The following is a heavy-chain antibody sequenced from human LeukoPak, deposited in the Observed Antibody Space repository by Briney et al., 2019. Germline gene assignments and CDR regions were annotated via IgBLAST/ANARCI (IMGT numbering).Heavy chain of an antibody. CDR2: IYYNGNT. CDR1: GGSFSSGTHY. CDR3: ARPRITMVRGVIHNWFDP. J-gene: IGHJ5*02. V-gene: IGHV4-61*01. D-gene: IGHD3-10*01. Sequence: SETLSLTCTVSGGSFSSGTHYWSWIRQPPGEGLEWIGYIYYNGNTNYNPSLKSRVTISMDTSKNQFSLKLTSVTAADTAVYYCARPRITMVRGVIHNWFDPWGQGTLVTVSS.